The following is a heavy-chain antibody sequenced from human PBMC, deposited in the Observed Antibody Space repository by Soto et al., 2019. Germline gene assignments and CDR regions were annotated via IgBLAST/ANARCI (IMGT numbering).Heavy chain of an antibody. Sequence: QLQLQESGPGLVKPSETLSLTCTVSGGSLSTNNHFWGWIRQPPGKGLEWIATMYYNEIAYYNPAHRTLVTMSADTSKKQVSLRLSSVTASDTAVYFCASTSFDSPSAWYAKYFHSWGQGSLVGVSS. CDR3: ASTSFDSPSAWYAKYFHS. CDR1: GGSLSTNNHF. CDR2: MYYNEIA. D-gene: IGHD6-19*01. V-gene: IGHV4-39*01. J-gene: IGHJ1*01.